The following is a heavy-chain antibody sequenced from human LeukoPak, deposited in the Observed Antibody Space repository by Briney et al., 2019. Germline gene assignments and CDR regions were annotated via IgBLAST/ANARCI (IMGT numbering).Heavy chain of an antibody. Sequence: PGGSLRLSCAASGFTFSSYAVTWVRQAPGKGLEWVSSISHNGGTIYYADSVKGRFTVSRDNSKNTVYLQMNSLRAEDTAVYYCAKGGWNGGFDSWGQGTLVTVSS. CDR3: AKGGWNGGFDS. CDR2: ISHNGGTI. CDR1: GFTFSSYA. D-gene: IGHD1-1*01. V-gene: IGHV3-23*01. J-gene: IGHJ5*01.